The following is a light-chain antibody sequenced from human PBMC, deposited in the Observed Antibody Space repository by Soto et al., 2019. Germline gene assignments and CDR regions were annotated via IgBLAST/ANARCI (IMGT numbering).Light chain of an antibody. CDR3: LQDCNYPRT. CDR1: QDIRNE. V-gene: IGKV1-6*01. Sequence: AIQMTQSPSSLSASVGDRVTITCRASQDIRNELGWYQQRPGKAPKALIYGASNLQSGVPSRFSGSGFGTDFTLTISSLQPEDFATYYCLQDCNYPRTFGQGTKVESK. J-gene: IGKJ1*01. CDR2: GAS.